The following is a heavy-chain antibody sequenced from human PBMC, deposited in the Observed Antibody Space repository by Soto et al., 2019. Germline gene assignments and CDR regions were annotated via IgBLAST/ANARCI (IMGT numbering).Heavy chain of an antibody. V-gene: IGHV1-18*01. D-gene: IGHD2-2*01. J-gene: IGHJ5*02. CDR3: ARVVPGAEAWFGP. Sequence: GSVKGSCKTSGYTLSNYCITWVRQAPGQPREWLGWISLYSDGTNYAQKFQGRVSMTTDTSTTTAYMELRSLRSDDTAVYYCARVVPGAEAWFGPWGQGTLVTVA. CDR2: ISLYSDGT. CDR1: GYTLSNYC.